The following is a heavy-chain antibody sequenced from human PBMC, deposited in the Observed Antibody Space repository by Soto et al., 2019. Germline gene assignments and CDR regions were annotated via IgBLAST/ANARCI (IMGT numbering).Heavy chain of an antibody. CDR1: AGTFTNSI. V-gene: IGHV1-69*01. J-gene: IGHJ6*02. CDR2: IMPVSGAA. D-gene: IGHD1-20*01. Sequence: QVHLVQSGPEVKKPGSSVKVSCRASAGTFTNSIISWVRQARGQGLEWLGAIMPVSGAAIYAQIFKGRITITAAESTSTVYMELSSLRSDDTAVYYCAMEQWYHLSSFEHYNGMDVWGQGTPVTVSS. CDR3: AMEQWYHLSSFEHYNGMDV.